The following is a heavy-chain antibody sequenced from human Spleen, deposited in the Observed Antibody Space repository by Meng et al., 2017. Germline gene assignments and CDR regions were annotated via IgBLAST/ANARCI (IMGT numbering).Heavy chain of an antibody. CDR2: IDPKSGDT. Sequence: ASVKVSCKPSGYNFPDYWLHWVRRAPGQGLEWMGRIDPKSGDTHYAQRFQGRVTMTGDTSISTAYMELSGLRSDDTAMYYCARDSSGSYYFLVENYYYYGMDVWGQGTTVTVSS. CDR1: GYNFPDYW. D-gene: IGHD1-26*01. V-gene: IGHV1-2*06. J-gene: IGHJ6*02. CDR3: ARDSSGSYYFLVENYYYYGMDV.